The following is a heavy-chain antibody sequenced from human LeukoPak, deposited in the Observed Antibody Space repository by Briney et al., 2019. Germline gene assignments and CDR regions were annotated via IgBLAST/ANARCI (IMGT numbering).Heavy chain of an antibody. D-gene: IGHD3-22*01. CDR1: GGSISSYY. Sequence: SETLSLTCTVSGGSISSYYWSWIRQHPGKGLEWIGYIYYSGSTYYNPSLKSRVTISVDTSKNQFSLKLSSVTAADTAVYYCARVADSSGYSIDYWGQGTLVTVSS. CDR3: ARVADSSGYSIDY. CDR2: IYYSGST. V-gene: IGHV4-59*06. J-gene: IGHJ4*02.